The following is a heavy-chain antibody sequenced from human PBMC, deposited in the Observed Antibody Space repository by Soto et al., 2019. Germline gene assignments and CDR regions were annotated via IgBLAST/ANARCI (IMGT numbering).Heavy chain of an antibody. CDR1: GYTFTSYG. D-gene: IGHD1-26*01. V-gene: IGHV1-18*01. CDR2: ISAYNGNT. CDR3: ARWLSGSPDY. Sequence: QVQLVQSGAEVKKPGASVKVSCKASGYTFTSYGISWVRQAPGQGLEWMGWISAYNGNTTYAQKLQGRVTMTTDTPTSTDYVQLRTRRSDDTAVYYCARWLSGSPDYWGQGTLVTVSS. J-gene: IGHJ4*02.